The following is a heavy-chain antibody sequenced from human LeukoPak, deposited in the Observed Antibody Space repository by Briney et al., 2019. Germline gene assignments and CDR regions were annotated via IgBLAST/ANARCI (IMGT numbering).Heavy chain of an antibody. Sequence: GASVNVSFKASGGTFISYAISWVRQAPGQGLEWMGRIIPILGIANYAQKFQGRVTITADKSTSTAYMELSSLRSEDTAVYYCARVGYSSSQGAFDIWGQGTMVTVSS. D-gene: IGHD6-13*01. V-gene: IGHV1-69*04. CDR3: ARVGYSSSQGAFDI. J-gene: IGHJ3*02. CDR2: IIPILGIA. CDR1: GGTFISYA.